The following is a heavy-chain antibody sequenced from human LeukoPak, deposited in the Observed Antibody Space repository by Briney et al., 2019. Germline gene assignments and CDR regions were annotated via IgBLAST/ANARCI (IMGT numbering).Heavy chain of an antibody. V-gene: IGHV4-34*01. CDR1: GGSFSGYY. D-gene: IGHD2-15*01. Sequence: KTSQTLSLTCAVYGGSFSGYYWSWIRQPPGKGLEWIGEINHSGSTNYNPSLKSRVTISVDTSKNQFSLKLSSVTAADTAVYYCARGVVAATLNYWGQGTLVTVSS. CDR2: INHSGST. J-gene: IGHJ4*02. CDR3: ARGVVAATLNY.